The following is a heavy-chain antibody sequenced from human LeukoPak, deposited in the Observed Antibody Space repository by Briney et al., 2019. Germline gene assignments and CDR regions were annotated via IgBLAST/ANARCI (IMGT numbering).Heavy chain of an antibody. D-gene: IGHD6-6*01. CDR2: ISYDGRKD. CDR3: ARRSGSSFDY. V-gene: IGHV3-30*01. Sequence: GGSLRLSCAASGFTFNNYPMHWVRRAPGKGLEWVALISYDGRKDYFAESVKGRFTMSRDNSKSTLFLQMNTLRAEDTAVYYCARRSGSSFDYWGQGTVVTVSS. CDR1: GFTFNNYP. J-gene: IGHJ4*02.